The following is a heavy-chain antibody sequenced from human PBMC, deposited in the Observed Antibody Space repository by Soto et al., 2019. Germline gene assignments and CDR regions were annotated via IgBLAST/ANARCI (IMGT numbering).Heavy chain of an antibody. D-gene: IGHD1-1*01. CDR2: ISSSSSTI. V-gene: IGHV3-48*01. CDR1: GFTFSNYG. Sequence: EVHLVESGGGLVQPGGSLRLSCEASGFTFSNYGINWVRQAPGKGLEWVSHISSSSSTIYYAEYVQGRFSSSRDNAQNSLALQLSRLRGEDTAVYYCATSFITTVGTTAWGQGTQVTVSS. CDR3: ATSFITTVGTTA. J-gene: IGHJ4*02.